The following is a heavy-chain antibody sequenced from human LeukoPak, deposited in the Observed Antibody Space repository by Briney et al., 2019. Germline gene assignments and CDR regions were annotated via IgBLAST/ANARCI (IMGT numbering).Heavy chain of an antibody. CDR1: GYTFTSYG. D-gene: IGHD3-22*01. CDR2: ISAYNGNT. J-gene: IGHJ5*02. CDR3: ARDAPYYYDSSGYPNWFDP. Sequence: AASVKVSCKASGYTFTSYGISWVRQAPGQGLEWMGWISAYNGNTNYAQKLQGRVTMTTDTSTSTAYMELRSLRSDDTAVYYCARDAPYYYDSSGYPNWFDPWGQGTLVTVSS. V-gene: IGHV1-18*01.